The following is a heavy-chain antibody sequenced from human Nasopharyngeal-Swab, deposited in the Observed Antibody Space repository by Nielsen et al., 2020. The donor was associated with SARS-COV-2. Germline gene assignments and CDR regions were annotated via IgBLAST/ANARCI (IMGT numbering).Heavy chain of an antibody. D-gene: IGHD3-22*01. Sequence: GESLKISCKGSGYSFTSYWIGWVRQMPGKGLEWMGIIYPGGSDTRYSPSFQGQVTISADKSISTAYLQWSSLKASDTAMYYCARPTYYYDSSGYYSPGRPDAFDIWGQGTMVTVSS. V-gene: IGHV5-51*01. CDR2: IYPGGSDT. CDR1: GYSFTSYW. J-gene: IGHJ3*02. CDR3: ARPTYYYDSSGYYSPGRPDAFDI.